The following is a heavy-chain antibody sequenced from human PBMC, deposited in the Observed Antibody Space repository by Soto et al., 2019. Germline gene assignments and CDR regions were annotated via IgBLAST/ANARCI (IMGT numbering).Heavy chain of an antibody. D-gene: IGHD2-15*01. CDR2: ISSSGSTI. CDR3: ARDLSRDLVVVVAPTPGACDI. V-gene: IGHV3-48*03. J-gene: IGHJ3*02. Sequence: LRLSCSASGFTFISYEMNWVRQAPGKGLDWVSYISSSGSTIYYADSVKGRFTISRDNANNSLYLQMNSLRAEDTAVYYCARDLSRDLVVVVAPTPGACDICCQGKIVTV. CDR1: GFTFISYE.